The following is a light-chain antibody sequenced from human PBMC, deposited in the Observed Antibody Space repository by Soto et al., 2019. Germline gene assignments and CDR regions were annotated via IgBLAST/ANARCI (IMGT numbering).Light chain of an antibody. CDR1: QAISNY. CDR2: DAS. Sequence: DIQMTQSPSSLSASVGDRVTITCQASQAISNYLNWYQQKPGKAPKLLIYDASNFETGVPSRFSGSGSGTDFTFTISSLQPEDIATYYCKQYDNLLTFGGGTKVESK. CDR3: KQYDNLLT. J-gene: IGKJ4*01. V-gene: IGKV1-33*01.